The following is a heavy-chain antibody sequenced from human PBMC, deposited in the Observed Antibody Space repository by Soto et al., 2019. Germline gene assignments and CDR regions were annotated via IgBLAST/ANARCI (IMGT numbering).Heavy chain of an antibody. CDR2: IYYSGST. D-gene: IGHD5-12*01. J-gene: IGHJ6*02. Sequence: SETLSLTCTVSGGSISSYYWSCIRQPPGKGLEWIGYIYYSGSTNYNPSLKSRVTISVDTSKNQFSLKLSSVTAADTAVYYCARQMRGATISIYYYGMDVWGQGTTVTVSS. CDR3: ARQMRGATISIYYYGMDV. V-gene: IGHV4-59*01. CDR1: GGSISSYY.